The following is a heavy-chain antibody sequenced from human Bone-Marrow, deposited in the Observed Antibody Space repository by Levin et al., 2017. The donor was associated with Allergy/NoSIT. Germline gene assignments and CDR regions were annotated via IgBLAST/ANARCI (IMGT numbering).Heavy chain of an antibody. D-gene: IGHD1-26*01. CDR2: IKSKTDGGTT. CDR1: GFTFSNAW. Sequence: GGSLRLSCAASGFTFSNAWMSWVRQAPGKGLEWVGRIKSKTDGGTTDYAAPVKGRFTISRDDSKNTLYLQMNSLKTEDTAVYYCTTEGSGSYWKDGGYFDYWGQGTLVTVSS. CDR3: TTEGSGSYWKDGGYFDY. V-gene: IGHV3-15*01. J-gene: IGHJ4*02.